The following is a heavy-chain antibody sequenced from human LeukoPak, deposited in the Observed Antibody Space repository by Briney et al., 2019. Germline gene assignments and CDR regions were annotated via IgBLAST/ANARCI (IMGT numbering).Heavy chain of an antibody. J-gene: IGHJ4*02. CDR1: GFTFSSYS. CDR3: ARGWAGGYCSSTSCSPFDY. D-gene: IGHD2-2*01. CDR2: TSSSSSTI. Sequence: GGSLRLSCAASGFTFSSYSMNRVRQAPGKGLEWGSYTSSSSSTIYYADSVKGRFTISRDNAKNSLYLQMNSLRAEDTAVYYCARGWAGGYCSSTSCSPFDYWGQGTLVTISS. V-gene: IGHV3-48*01.